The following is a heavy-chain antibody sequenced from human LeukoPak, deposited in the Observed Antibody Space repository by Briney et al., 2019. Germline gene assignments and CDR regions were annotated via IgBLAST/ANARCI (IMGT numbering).Heavy chain of an antibody. D-gene: IGHD1-1*01. CDR3: ARDGYGYNYMDV. Sequence: PGGSLRLSCAASGFTAISNFMSWVRRLPGKGREWVSFINSGGTTKYADSVKGRFTISRDNSKNTLYLQMDSVRVEDTAMYYCARDGYGYNYMDVWGKGTTVTVSS. V-gene: IGHV3-53*01. J-gene: IGHJ6*03. CDR2: INSGGTT. CDR1: GFTAISNF.